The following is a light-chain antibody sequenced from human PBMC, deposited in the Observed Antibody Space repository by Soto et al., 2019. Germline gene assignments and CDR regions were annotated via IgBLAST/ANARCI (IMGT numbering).Light chain of an antibody. CDR1: ESLFGF. CDR3: QRYNDWPCA. V-gene: IGKV3-15*01. J-gene: IGKJ2*02. CDR2: GVS. Sequence: DIVLTQSPATLSVSPGDTVTLSCRASESLFGFLAWYQQKPGQAPRLLMYGVSTRATGIQARFSGGGSATDSKLTISSLQSDDSALYCRQRYNDWPCASGRGTKLE.